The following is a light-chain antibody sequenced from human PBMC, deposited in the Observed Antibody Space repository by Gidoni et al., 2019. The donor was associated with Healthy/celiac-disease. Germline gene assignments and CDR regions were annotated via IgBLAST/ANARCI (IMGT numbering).Light chain of an antibody. J-gene: IGLJ2*01. CDR1: TLPRQL. CDR3: LSAGSSGTVV. V-gene: IGLV3-25*03. CDR2: KYS. Sequence: SYELTQPPPMSVAPGQTARITCSGDTLPRQLAYWYQQKTCQAPLLMIYKYSQRPSGIPERFSGSSSGTTVTLTISGVQAEDEADYYCLSAGSSGTVVFGGGTKLTVL.